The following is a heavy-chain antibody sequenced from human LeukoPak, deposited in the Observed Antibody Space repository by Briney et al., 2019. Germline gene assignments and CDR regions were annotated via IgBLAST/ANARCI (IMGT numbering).Heavy chain of an antibody. CDR1: GFTFSSYW. V-gene: IGHV3-7*01. Sequence: GGSLRLSCAASGFTFSSYWMSWVRQAPGKGLEWVANIKQDGSEKYYVDSVKGRFTISRDNAKNSLYLQMNSLRAEDTAVYYCARALVAGYSSSWFWFDPWGQGTLVTVSS. J-gene: IGHJ5*02. D-gene: IGHD6-13*01. CDR2: IKQDGSEK. CDR3: ARALVAGYSSSWFWFDP.